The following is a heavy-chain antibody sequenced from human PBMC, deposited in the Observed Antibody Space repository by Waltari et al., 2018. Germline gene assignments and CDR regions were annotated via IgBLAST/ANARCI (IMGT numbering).Heavy chain of an antibody. CDR2: IYHSGST. Sequence: QVQLQESGPGLVKPSETLSLTCAVSGYSLSRGYYWGWIRQPPGKGLGWIGSIYHSGSTYYNPSLKSRVTISVDTSKNQFSLKLSSVTAADTAVYYCARHYCSGGSCRTRPFDYWGQGTLVTVSS. V-gene: IGHV4-38-2*01. CDR1: GYSLSRGYY. J-gene: IGHJ4*02. CDR3: ARHYCSGGSCRTRPFDY. D-gene: IGHD2-15*01.